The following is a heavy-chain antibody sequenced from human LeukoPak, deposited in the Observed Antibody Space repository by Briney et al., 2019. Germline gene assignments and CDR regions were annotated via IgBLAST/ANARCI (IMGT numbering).Heavy chain of an antibody. J-gene: IGHJ3*02. V-gene: IGHV1-69*04. Sequence: SVKVSCKASGGTFSSYAISWVRQAPGQGLEWMGRIIPIFSIANYAQKFQGRVTITADKSTSTAYMELSSLRSEDTAVYYCARKYYYDSSGYSPHAFDIWGQGTMVTVSS. CDR3: ARKYYYDSSGYSPHAFDI. D-gene: IGHD3-22*01. CDR1: GGTFSSYA. CDR2: IIPIFSIA.